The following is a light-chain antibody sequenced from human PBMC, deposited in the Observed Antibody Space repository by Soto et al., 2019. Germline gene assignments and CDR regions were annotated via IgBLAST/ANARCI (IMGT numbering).Light chain of an antibody. V-gene: IGKV1-33*01. CDR3: QQHDNHPYT. J-gene: IGKJ2*01. Sequence: DIQMTQSPSSLSASVGDRVTITCQASQDISHFLNWYQQKPGKAPNLLIHDATTVDAGVPSRFSGGGSGTHFTLTIISPQAEDITTYYCQQHDNHPYTLGHGNKLESK. CDR2: DAT. CDR1: QDISHF.